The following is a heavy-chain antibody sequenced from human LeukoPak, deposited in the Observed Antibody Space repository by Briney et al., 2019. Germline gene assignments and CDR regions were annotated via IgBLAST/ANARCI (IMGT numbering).Heavy chain of an antibody. Sequence: SETLSLTCTVSGGSISSINYYWGWIRQPPGKGLEWIGSIYYSGSTYYNPSLKSRVTISVDTSKNQFSLKLSSVTAADTAVYYCARDVRYLGYYMDVWGKGTTVTVSS. CDR1: GGSISSINYY. CDR3: ARDVRYLGYYMDV. J-gene: IGHJ6*03. CDR2: IYYSGST. D-gene: IGHD3-9*01. V-gene: IGHV4-39*07.